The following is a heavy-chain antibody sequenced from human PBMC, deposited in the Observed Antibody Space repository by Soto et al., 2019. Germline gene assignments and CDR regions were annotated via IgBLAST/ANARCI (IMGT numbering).Heavy chain of an antibody. J-gene: IGHJ4*02. D-gene: IGHD4-4*01. CDR1: GFNFSSYW. CDR3: ASRDGYSDDY. V-gene: IGHV3-7*01. CDR2: IKEDGSEK. Sequence: EVQLVESGGGLVQPGGSLRLSCAASGFNFSSYWMSWVRQPPGKGLEWVANIKEDGSEKYYVDSVKGRFTISRDNAKNSLYLQMNSLRAEDTAVYYCASRDGYSDDYWGQGILVTVSS.